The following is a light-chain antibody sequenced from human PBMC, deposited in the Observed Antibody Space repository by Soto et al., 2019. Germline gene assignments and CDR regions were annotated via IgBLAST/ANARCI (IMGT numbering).Light chain of an antibody. CDR2: DAS. J-gene: IGKJ1*01. CDR3: QQYNSYSPT. V-gene: IGKV1-5*01. Sequence: EIPITQSPSTLSGSVGDRVTITCRASQSISSWLAWYQQKPGKAPKLLIYDASSLESGVPSRFSGSGSGTEFTLTISSLQPDDFATYYCQQYNSYSPTFGQGTKVDI. CDR1: QSISSW.